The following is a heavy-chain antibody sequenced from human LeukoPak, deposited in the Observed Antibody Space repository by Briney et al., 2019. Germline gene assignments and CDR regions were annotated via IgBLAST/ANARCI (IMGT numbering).Heavy chain of an antibody. CDR2: IINSSYI. V-gene: IGHV3-21*01. CDR1: GFTFSSYA. D-gene: IGHD4-11*01. CDR3: ATYSTRNAREFQS. Sequence: PGGSLRLSCAASGFTFSSYALGWVRQAPGKGLEWVSSIINSSYIYYADSVKGRFTISRDNTKNSLYLQMNSLRAEDTAVYYCATYSTRNAREFQSWGQGTLVTVSS. J-gene: IGHJ1*01.